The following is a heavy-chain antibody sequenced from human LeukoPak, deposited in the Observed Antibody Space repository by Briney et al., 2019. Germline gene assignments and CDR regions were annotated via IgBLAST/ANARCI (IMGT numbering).Heavy chain of an antibody. CDR2: VYYTGST. J-gene: IGHJ5*02. CDR3: ARHSGSGSLSRPFDP. V-gene: IGHV4-39*01. CDR1: GDSVTSCTFY. Sequence: SETLSLTCTVSGDSVTSCTFYWAWLRQPPGKGLEWIATVYYTGSTYYNPSLKSRVTISIDTSKDQFSLKLRSVVAPDTAVYYCARHSGSGSLSRPFDPWGQGTLVTVSS. D-gene: IGHD3-10*01.